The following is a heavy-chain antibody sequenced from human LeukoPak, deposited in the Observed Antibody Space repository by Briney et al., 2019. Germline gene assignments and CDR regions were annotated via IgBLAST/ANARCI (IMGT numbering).Heavy chain of an antibody. D-gene: IGHD3/OR15-3a*01. CDR3: AKAHLLDWLLPFDY. Sequence: GGSLRLSCAASGFTFSSFGMHWVRQAPGKGLEWVAVLSYDGSNSFYADSVKGRFTISRDNSKNTLYLQMNSLRGEDTAVYYCAKAHLLDWLLPFDYWGQGTLVTVSS. V-gene: IGHV3-30*18. J-gene: IGHJ4*02. CDR2: LSYDGSNS. CDR1: GFTFSSFG.